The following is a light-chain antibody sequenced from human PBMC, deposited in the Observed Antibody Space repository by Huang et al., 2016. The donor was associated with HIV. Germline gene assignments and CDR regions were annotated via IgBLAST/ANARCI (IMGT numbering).Light chain of an antibody. V-gene: IGKV1-5*03. J-gene: IGKJ1*01. CDR2: KAS. CDR3: QQYSAYSWT. CDR1: QRISTW. Sequence: DIQMTQYPSTLSASVGDRVTITCRASQRISTWLAWYQQKPGKAPKLLLYKASNLEDGVPSRFSGSGSGTEFTLTISSLQPDDFATYYCQQYSAYSWTFGQGTKVDIK.